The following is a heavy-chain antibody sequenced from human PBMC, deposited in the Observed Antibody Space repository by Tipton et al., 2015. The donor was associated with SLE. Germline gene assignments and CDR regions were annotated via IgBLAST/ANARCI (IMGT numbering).Heavy chain of an antibody. V-gene: IGHV4-59*01. Sequence: TLSLTCTVSGASISRYYWSWIRQPPGKGLEWIGYIYNNGNTNYSPSLKSRVSMSVDTSRKQFSLRLRSVTAADSAVYYCARSAGYCSGGTCYGSYGFDSWGQGILVTVSS. J-gene: IGHJ5*01. CDR2: IYNNGNT. D-gene: IGHD2-15*01. CDR1: GASISRYY. CDR3: ARSAGYCSGGTCYGSYGFDS.